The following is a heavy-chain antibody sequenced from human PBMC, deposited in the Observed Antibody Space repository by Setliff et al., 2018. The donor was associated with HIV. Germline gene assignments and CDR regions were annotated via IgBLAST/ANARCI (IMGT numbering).Heavy chain of an antibody. V-gene: IGHV4-39*07. CDR3: ARVVKGYNWNYFDY. CDR2: IFYTGFT. Sequence: LSLTCTVSGDSISSSTYYWGWIRQPPGRGLEWIGSIFYTGFTYYSPSLESRVTMSVDTSKNQFSLRVRSVTAADTAVYCCARVVKGYNWNYFDYWGQGTLVTVSS. J-gene: IGHJ4*02. D-gene: IGHD1-20*01. CDR1: GDSISSSTYY.